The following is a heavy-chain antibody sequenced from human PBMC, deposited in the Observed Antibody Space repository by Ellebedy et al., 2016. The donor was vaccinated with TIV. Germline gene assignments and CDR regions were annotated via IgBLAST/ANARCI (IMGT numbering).Heavy chain of an antibody. D-gene: IGHD3-10*01. Sequence: GESLKISCAASGFTFSDAWMNWVRQAPGKGLEWVGRIKSRTYGGTPDYAAPLKGRFTISRDDSKNTLYLQMNSLKTEDTAVYYCTAGRLNYYGSGRPLDSWGQGTLVTVSS. CDR1: GFTFSDAW. V-gene: IGHV3-15*01. CDR3: TAGRLNYYGSGRPLDS. J-gene: IGHJ4*02. CDR2: IKSRTYGGTP.